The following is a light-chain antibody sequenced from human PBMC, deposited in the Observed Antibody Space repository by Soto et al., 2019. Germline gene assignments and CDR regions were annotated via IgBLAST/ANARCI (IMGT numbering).Light chain of an antibody. CDR1: SSDIGAYNF. Sequence: HSALTQPASVSGSPGQSITISCTGTSSDIGAYNFVSWYQQHPGKAPKLMLYDVNIRPSGVSNRFSGSKSGNTASLTISGLQAEEEADYYCTSWTTSTTMIFVGGTKVTVL. CDR3: TSWTTSTTMI. CDR2: DVN. V-gene: IGLV2-14*03. J-gene: IGLJ2*01.